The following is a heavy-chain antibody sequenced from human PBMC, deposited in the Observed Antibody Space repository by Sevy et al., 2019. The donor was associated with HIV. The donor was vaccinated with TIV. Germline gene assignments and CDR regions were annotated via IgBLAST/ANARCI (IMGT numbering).Heavy chain of an antibody. CDR3: ARDGYSSAPYGMDV. V-gene: IGHV1-69*13. CDR2: LIPILGTA. J-gene: IGHJ6*02. CDR1: GGTFSSYA. D-gene: IGHD6-19*01. Sequence: ASVKVSCKASGGTFSSYAISWVRQAPGQGLEWMGGLIPILGTANYAQKFQGRVTITADESTSTAYMELSSLRSEDTAVYYCARDGYSSAPYGMDVWGQRTTVTVSS.